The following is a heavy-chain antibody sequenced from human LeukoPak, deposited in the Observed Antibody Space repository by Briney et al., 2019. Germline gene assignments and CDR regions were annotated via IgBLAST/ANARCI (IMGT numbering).Heavy chain of an antibody. CDR1: GVSIRSYY. J-gene: IGHJ5*02. CDR3: AREIAAAGIGWFDP. D-gene: IGHD6-13*01. CDR2: IYYSGST. V-gene: IGHV4-59*01. Sequence: PSETLSLTCTVSGVSIRSYYWRWVRQPRGKGREWIGYIYYSGSTNYNPSLKSRVTISVDTSKNQFSLKLSSVTAADTAVYYCAREIAAAGIGWFDPWGQGTLVTVSP.